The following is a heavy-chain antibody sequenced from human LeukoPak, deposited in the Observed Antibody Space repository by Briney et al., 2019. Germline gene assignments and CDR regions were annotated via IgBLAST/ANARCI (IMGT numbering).Heavy chain of an antibody. Sequence: GGSLRLSCAASGFTFSSYWMSWVRQAPGKGLEWVANIKQDGSEKYYVDSVKGRFTISRDNAKNSLYLQMNSLRAEDTAVYYCARDLYYYDSSGYYYWGQGTLVTVSS. CDR3: ARDLYYYDSSGYYY. D-gene: IGHD3-22*01. V-gene: IGHV3-7*01. CDR2: IKQDGSEK. J-gene: IGHJ4*02. CDR1: GFTFSSYW.